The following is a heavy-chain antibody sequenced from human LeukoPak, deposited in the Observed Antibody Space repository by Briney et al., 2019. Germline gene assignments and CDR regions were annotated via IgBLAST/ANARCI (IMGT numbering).Heavy chain of an antibody. Sequence: GGSLRLSCAASGFTFSSYWMSWVRQAPGKGLEWVANIKQDGSEKYYVDSVKGRFTISRDNAKNSLYLQMNSLRAEDTAVYYCARDLYYYDSSGYYYWGQGTLVTVSS. CDR3: ARDLYYYDSSGYYY. D-gene: IGHD3-22*01. V-gene: IGHV3-7*01. CDR2: IKQDGSEK. J-gene: IGHJ4*02. CDR1: GFTFSSYW.